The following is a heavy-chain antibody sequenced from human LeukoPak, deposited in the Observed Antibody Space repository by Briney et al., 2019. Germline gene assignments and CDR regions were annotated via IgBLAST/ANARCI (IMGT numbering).Heavy chain of an antibody. J-gene: IGHJ6*03. Sequence: ASVKVSCKASGYTFTIFDINWVRQATGQGLEWMGWMNPNSGYTGYAQKFQGRVTMTRNTSISTAYMELSSLRSDDTAVYYCARSDHYYYMDVWGKGTTVTVSS. CDR1: GYTFTIFD. CDR3: ARSDHYYYMDV. CDR2: MNPNSGYT. V-gene: IGHV1-8*01.